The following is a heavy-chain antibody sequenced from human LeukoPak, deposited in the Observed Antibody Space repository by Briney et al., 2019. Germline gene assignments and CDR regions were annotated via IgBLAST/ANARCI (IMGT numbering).Heavy chain of an antibody. D-gene: IGHD3-10*02. CDR3: ARRPLSVRGNYYGGAFDI. CDR2: IYPGDSDT. V-gene: IGHV5-51*01. CDR1: GYSFISYW. Sequence: GESVKISCKGSGYSFISYWIGWVRQMPGKGLEWMGIIYPGDSDTRYGPSFQGQVTISADKSISTAYLQWNSLKASETAMYYCARRPLSVRGNYYGGAFDIWGQGTMVTVSS. J-gene: IGHJ3*02.